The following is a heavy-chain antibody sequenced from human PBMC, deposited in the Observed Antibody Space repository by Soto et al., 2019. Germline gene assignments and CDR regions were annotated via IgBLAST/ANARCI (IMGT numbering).Heavy chain of an antibody. D-gene: IGHD2-2*01. CDR1: GFTFSSYA. CDR2: ISGSGGST. Sequence: PGGSLRLSCAASGFTFSSYAMSWVRQAPGKGLEWVSAISGSGGSTYYADSVKGRFTISRDNSKNTLYLQMNSLRAEDTAVYYCAKTPIVVVPAATGKYYFDYWGQGTLVTVSS. V-gene: IGHV3-23*01. J-gene: IGHJ4*02. CDR3: AKTPIVVVPAATGKYYFDY.